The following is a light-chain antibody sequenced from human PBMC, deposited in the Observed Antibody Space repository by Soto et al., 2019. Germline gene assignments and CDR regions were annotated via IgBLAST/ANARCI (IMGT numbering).Light chain of an antibody. CDR1: QSVSSSY. V-gene: IGKV3-20*01. Sequence: EIVLTQSPGTLSLSPGERATLSCRASQSVSSSYLAWYQQKPGQAPRLLIYGASSRATGIPDRFSGGGSGTDFTLTIRRLEPEDSAVYYCQQYGSSPLTFGGGTKVEIK. CDR3: QQYGSSPLT. J-gene: IGKJ4*01. CDR2: GAS.